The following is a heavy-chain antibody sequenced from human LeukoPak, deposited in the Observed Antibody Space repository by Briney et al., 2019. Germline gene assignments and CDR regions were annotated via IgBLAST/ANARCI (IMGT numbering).Heavy chain of an antibody. CDR3: APLVSADTES. J-gene: IGHJ5*02. D-gene: IGHD2-2*01. V-gene: IGHV3-74*01. Sequence: GGSLRLSCAASGFTFSTYWMHWVRQAPGKGLVWVSRIDSDGSNSIYADSVKGRFTISRDNAKNTLYLQMNSLRVEDTAVYYCAPLVSADTESWGRGTLVTVSS. CDR2: IDSDGSNS. CDR1: GFTFSTYW.